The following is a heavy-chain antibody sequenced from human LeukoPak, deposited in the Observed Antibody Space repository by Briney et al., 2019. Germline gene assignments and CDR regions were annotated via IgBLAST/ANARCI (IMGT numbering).Heavy chain of an antibody. J-gene: IGHJ6*02. Sequence: PGGSLRLSCAASGFTFSSYGMHWVRQAPGKGLEWVAVISYDGSNKYHADSVKGRFTISRDNSKNTLYLQMNSLRAEDTAVYYCAKDEEAAAGPLLHHYYYYGMDVWGQGTTVTVSS. V-gene: IGHV3-30*18. D-gene: IGHD6-13*01. CDR1: GFTFSSYG. CDR2: ISYDGSNK. CDR3: AKDEEAAAGPLLHHYYYYGMDV.